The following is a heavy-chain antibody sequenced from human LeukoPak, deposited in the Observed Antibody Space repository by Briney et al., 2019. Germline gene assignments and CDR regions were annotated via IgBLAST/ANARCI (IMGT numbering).Heavy chain of an antibody. V-gene: IGHV3-53*01. CDR2: IYSGGST. CDR1: GFTVSSNY. D-gene: IGHD3-9*01. Sequence: GGSLRLSCAASGFTVSSNYMSWVRQAPGKGLEWVSVIYSGGSTHYADSVKGRFTISRDNSKNTLYLQMNSLRAEDTAVYYCARCTFLTGAFDYWGQGTLVTVSS. J-gene: IGHJ4*02. CDR3: ARCTFLTGAFDY.